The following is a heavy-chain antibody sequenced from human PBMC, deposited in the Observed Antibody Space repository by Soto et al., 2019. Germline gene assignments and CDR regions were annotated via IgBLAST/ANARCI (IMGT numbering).Heavy chain of an antibody. CDR3: ARGLLLGTSSSDYYYGMDV. Sequence: ASVKVSCKASGYTFTSYYMHWVRQAPGQGLEWMGIINPSGGSTSYAQKFQGRVTMTRDTSTSTVYMELSSLRSEDTAVYYCARGLLLGTSSSDYYYGMDVWGQGTTVTVSS. J-gene: IGHJ6*02. CDR1: GYTFTSYY. D-gene: IGHD6-13*01. CDR2: INPSGGST. V-gene: IGHV1-46*01.